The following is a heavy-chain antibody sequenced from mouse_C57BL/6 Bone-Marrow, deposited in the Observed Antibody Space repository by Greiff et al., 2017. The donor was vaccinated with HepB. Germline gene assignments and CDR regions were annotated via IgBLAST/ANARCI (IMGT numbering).Heavy chain of an antibody. J-gene: IGHJ3*01. CDR1: GFTFTDYY. D-gene: IGHD3-2*02. V-gene: IGHV7-3*01. CDR2: IRNKANGYTT. CDR3: ASSGLAWFAY. Sequence: DVQLVESGGGLVQPGGSLSLSCAASGFTFTDYYMSWVRQPPGKALEWLGFIRNKANGYTTEYSASVKGRFTISRDNSQSILYLQMNALRAEDSATYYCASSGLAWFAYWGQGTLVTVSA.